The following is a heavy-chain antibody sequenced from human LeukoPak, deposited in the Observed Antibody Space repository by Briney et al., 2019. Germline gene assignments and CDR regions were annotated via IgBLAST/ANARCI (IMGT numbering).Heavy chain of an antibody. D-gene: IGHD2-15*01. V-gene: IGHV3-53*04. J-gene: IGHJ4*02. CDR3: AREGRNCSGGSCPYYFDC. CDR2: IYSGGST. CDR1: GFTVSSNY. Sequence: GGSLRLSCAASGFTVSSNYMSWVRQSPGKGLEWVSVIYSGGSTYYADSVKGRFTISRHNSKNTLYLQMNSLRAEDTAVYYCAREGRNCSGGSCPYYFDCWGQGTLVTVSS.